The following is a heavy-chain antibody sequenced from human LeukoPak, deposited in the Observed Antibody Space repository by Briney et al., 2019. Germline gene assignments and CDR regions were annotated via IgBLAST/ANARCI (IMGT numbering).Heavy chain of an antibody. D-gene: IGHD1-26*01. J-gene: IGHJ5*02. CDR1: GGSISSSSYY. CDR2: IYYSGST. Sequence: SETLSLTCTVSGGSISSSSYYWGLLRQPPGTGLEWIGSIYYSGSTYYNPSLKSRVTKSVDTSKNQFSLKLSSLTAADTAVSYCARSRSGSHTGWFDPWGQGTLVTVYS. CDR3: ARSRSGSHTGWFDP. V-gene: IGHV4-39*01.